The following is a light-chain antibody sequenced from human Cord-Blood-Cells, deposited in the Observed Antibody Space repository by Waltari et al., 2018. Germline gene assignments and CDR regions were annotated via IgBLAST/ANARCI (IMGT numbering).Light chain of an antibody. V-gene: IGKV4-1*01. CDR2: WAS. CDR1: QSVLYSSNNQNY. CDR3: QQYYSTQYS. Sequence: DIVLTQSPDSLAVSLGERPTINCQSRQSVLYSSNNQNYLAWYQQKPGQPPKLLIYWASTRESGVPDRFSGSGSGTDFTLTISSLQAEDVAVYYCQQYYSTQYSFGQGTKLEIK. J-gene: IGKJ2*03.